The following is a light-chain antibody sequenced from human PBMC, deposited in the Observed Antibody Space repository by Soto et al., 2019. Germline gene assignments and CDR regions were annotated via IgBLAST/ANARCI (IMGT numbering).Light chain of an antibody. CDR2: GAS. J-gene: IGKJ5*01. V-gene: IGKV3-15*01. Sequence: EIVMTQSPATLSVSPGERATLSCRASQSVSRNLAWYQQKPGQAPRHLIYGASTRATGIPSSFSGSGSGTEFTLTISSLQSEDFAVYYCQQYNNWLITFGQVTRLEI. CDR1: QSVSRN. CDR3: QQYNNWLIT.